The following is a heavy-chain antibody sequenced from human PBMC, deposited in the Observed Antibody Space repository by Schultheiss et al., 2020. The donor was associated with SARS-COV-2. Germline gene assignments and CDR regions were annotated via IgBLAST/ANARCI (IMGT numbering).Heavy chain of an antibody. D-gene: IGHD5-12*01. CDR3: ARDRTGNSGGHFDL. J-gene: IGHJ2*01. Sequence: GGSLRLSCVASGFTFSTYSMNWVRQAPGRGLEWLSYISETGTTIYYADSVKGRFTISRDNARNSLYLQMNSLRAEDTAVYYCARDRTGNSGGHFDLWGRGTLVTVSS. CDR2: ISETGTTI. CDR1: GFTFSTYS. V-gene: IGHV3-48*04.